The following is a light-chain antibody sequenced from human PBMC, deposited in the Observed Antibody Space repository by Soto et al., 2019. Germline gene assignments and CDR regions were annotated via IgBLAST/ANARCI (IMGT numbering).Light chain of an antibody. Sequence: QPVLTQPPSASGTPGQRVTISCSGSSSNIGGNTVNWYQQLPGTAPKLLIYSYNQRPSGVPDRFSGSKSGTSASLAISGLQSEDEADYYCAAWDDSLNGVVFGGGTKLTVL. V-gene: IGLV1-44*01. CDR1: SSNIGGNT. CDR3: AAWDDSLNGVV. J-gene: IGLJ2*01. CDR2: SYN.